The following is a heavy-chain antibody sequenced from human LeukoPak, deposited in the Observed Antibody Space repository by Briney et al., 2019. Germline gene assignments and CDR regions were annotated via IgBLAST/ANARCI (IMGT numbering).Heavy chain of an antibody. CDR1: GGSISSSSYY. CDR2: IYYSGST. Sequence: SETLSLTCTVSGGSISSSSYYWGWIRQPPGKGLEWIGSIYYSGSTYYNPSLKSRVTISVDTSKNQFSLKLSSVTAADTAVYYCARGSWIQLWLQLDPWGQGTLVTVSS. D-gene: IGHD5-18*01. CDR3: ARGSWIQLWLQLDP. V-gene: IGHV4-39*07. J-gene: IGHJ5*02.